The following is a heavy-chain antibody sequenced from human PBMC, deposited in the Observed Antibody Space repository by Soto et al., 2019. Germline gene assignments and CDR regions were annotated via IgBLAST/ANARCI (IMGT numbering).Heavy chain of an antibody. Sequence: GGSLRLSCAASGFTFSSYEMNWVRQTPGKGLEWVSAISSNGGSTYYADSVKGRFTISRDNSKNTLYLQMGSLRAEDMAVYYCARSNPPPDVLSTIFENYYYHYGMDVWGQGTTVTVSS. D-gene: IGHD3-3*01. CDR2: ISSNGGST. CDR3: ARSNPPPDVLSTIFENYYYHYGMDV. CDR1: GFTFSSYE. V-gene: IGHV3-64*02. J-gene: IGHJ6*02.